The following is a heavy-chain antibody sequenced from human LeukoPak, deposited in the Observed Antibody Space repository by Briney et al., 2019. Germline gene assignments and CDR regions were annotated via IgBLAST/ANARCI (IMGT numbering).Heavy chain of an antibody. V-gene: IGHV3-66*01. CDR1: GFTGSSNY. D-gene: IGHD2-15*01. Sequence: WGVLRLSCVASGFTGSSNYMSWVRQAPGKGLEWVSVIYSGGSTYHADSGKGRFTISRDNSKNTLYLQMNSMTAGATAVYYCARSPWLTQGYWGQGTLVTVSS. CDR2: IYSGGST. J-gene: IGHJ4*02. CDR3: ARSPWLTQGY.